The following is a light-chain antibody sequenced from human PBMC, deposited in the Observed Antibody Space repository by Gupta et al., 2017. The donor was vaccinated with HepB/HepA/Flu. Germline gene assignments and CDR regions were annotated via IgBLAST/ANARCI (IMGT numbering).Light chain of an antibody. CDR1: SSNIGAGYD. J-gene: IGLJ3*02. CDR2: GNS. V-gene: IGLV1-40*01. Sequence: HSVLTQPPSVSGAPGQSVTISCTGSSSNIGAGYDVHWYQQLPGTAPKLLIYGNSNRPSGVPDRFSGSKSGTSASLAITGLQAEDEADYYCQSYDSSLSASGVFGGGTKLTVL. CDR3: QSYDSSLSASGV.